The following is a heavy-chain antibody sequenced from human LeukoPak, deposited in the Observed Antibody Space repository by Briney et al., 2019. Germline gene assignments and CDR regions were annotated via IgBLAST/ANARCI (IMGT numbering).Heavy chain of an antibody. Sequence: EASVKVSCKASGGTFSSYAISWVRQAPGQGLEWMGGIIPIFGTANYAQKFQGRVTITADESTSTAYMELSSLRSEDTAVYYCARDAIVARGNWFDPWGQGTLVTVSS. CDR3: ARDAIVARGNWFDP. D-gene: IGHD2-15*01. CDR1: GGTFSSYA. CDR2: IIPIFGTA. J-gene: IGHJ5*02. V-gene: IGHV1-69*13.